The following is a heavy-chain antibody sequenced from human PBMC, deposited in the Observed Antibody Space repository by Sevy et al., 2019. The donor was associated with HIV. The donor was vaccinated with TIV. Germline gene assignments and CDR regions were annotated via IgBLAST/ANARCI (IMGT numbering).Heavy chain of an antibody. V-gene: IGHV4-38-2*01. Sequence: SETLSLTCAVSGYSISSGYYWGWIRQPPGKGLEWIGSIYHSGSTYYNPSLKSRVTISVDTSKNQFSLKLSSVTAADTAVYYSARGLTTVTWNAFDIWGQGTMVTVSS. CDR1: GYSISSGYY. D-gene: IGHD4-17*01. CDR3: ARGLTTVTWNAFDI. J-gene: IGHJ3*02. CDR2: IYHSGST.